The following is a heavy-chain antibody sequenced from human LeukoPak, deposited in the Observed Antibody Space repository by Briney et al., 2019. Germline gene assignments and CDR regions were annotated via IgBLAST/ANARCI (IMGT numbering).Heavy chain of an antibody. D-gene: IGHD3-22*01. V-gene: IGHV1-46*01. CDR1: GYTFTSYY. CDR2: INPSGGST. Sequence: ASVKVTYKASGYTFTSYYLHWVRQAPGQGLEWMGIINPSGGSTSYAQKFQGRVTMTRDTSTSTVYMELSSLRSEDTAVYYCARDPHLSGYLFDYWGRGNPVTVSS. J-gene: IGHJ4*02. CDR3: ARDPHLSGYLFDY.